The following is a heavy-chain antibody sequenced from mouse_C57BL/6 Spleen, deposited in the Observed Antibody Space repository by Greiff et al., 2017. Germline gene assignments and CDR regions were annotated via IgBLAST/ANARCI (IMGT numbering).Heavy chain of an antibody. CDR1: GYTFTSYW. J-gene: IGHJ3*01. V-gene: IGHV1-53*01. D-gene: IGHD1-1*01. Sequence: QVQLQQPGTELVKPGASVTLSCKASGYTFTSYWMHWVKQRPGQGLEWIGNINPSNGGTNYNETFKSKATLTVDKSSSPASMQLSSLTSEDAAVYYCARSPHYYGSGEFAYWGQGTLVTVSA. CDR2: INPSNGGT. CDR3: ARSPHYYGSGEFAY.